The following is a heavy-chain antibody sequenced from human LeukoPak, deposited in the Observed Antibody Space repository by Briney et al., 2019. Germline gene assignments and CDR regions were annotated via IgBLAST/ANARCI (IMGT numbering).Heavy chain of an antibody. CDR2: ISYDGSNK. V-gene: IGHV3-30-3*01. CDR3: AKVLRSGYDSDAFDI. J-gene: IGHJ3*02. CDR1: GFTFSSYA. Sequence: GGSLRLSCAASGFTFSSYAMHWVRQAPGKGLEWVAVISYDGSNKYYADSVKGRFTISRDNSKNTLYLQMNSLRAEDTAVYYCAKVLRSGYDSDAFDIWGQGTMVTVSS. D-gene: IGHD5-12*01.